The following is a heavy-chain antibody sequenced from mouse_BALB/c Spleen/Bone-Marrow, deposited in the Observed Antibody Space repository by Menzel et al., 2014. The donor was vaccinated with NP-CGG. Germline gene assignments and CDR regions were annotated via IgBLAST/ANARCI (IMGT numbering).Heavy chain of an antibody. CDR1: GFNIKDTY. D-gene: IGHD2-4*01. J-gene: IGHJ2*01. Sequence: QESGAELVKPGASVKLSCTASGFNIKDTYMHWVKQRPEQGLEWIGRIDPANGNTKYDPKFQGKATITADTSSNTAYLQLSSLTSEDTAVYYCALYYDYDVGYWGQGTTLTVSS. CDR3: ALYYDYDVGY. V-gene: IGHV14-3*02. CDR2: IDPANGNT.